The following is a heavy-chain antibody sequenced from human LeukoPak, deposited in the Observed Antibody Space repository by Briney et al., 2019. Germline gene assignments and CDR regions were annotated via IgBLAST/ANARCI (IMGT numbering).Heavy chain of an antibody. CDR2: IYSGGST. CDR1: GFTVSSNY. J-gene: IGHJ3*02. D-gene: IGHD2-21*01. Sequence: GGSLRLSCAASGFTVSSNYMSWVRQAPGKRLEWVSVIYSGGSTYYADSVKGRFTISRDNSKNTLYLQMNSLRAEDTAVYYCARGSEPIAAFDIWGQGTMVTVSS. CDR3: ARGSEPIAAFDI. V-gene: IGHV3-53*01.